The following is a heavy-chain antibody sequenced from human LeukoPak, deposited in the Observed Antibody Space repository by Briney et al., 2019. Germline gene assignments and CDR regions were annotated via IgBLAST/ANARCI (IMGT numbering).Heavy chain of an antibody. CDR2: IGGSGGST. Sequence: PGGSLRLSCVASGFTFSSHAMGWVRQAPGKGLEWVSAIGGSGGSTYYADSVKGRFTISRDNSKNTLYLQMNSLRAEDTALYYCARDPGVVAFHYFDYWGQGTLVTVSS. CDR1: GFTFSSHA. D-gene: IGHD3-3*01. J-gene: IGHJ4*02. CDR3: ARDPGVVAFHYFDY. V-gene: IGHV3-23*01.